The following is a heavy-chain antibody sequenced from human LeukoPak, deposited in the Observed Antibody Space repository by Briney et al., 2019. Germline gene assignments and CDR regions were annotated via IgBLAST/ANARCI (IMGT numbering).Heavy chain of an antibody. CDR3: ARARIAAAGITPYYYYYYGMDV. D-gene: IGHD6-13*01. CDR2: TYYRSKWYN. Sequence: SQTLSLTCAISGDSVSNNSAAWNWIRQSPSRGLEWLGRTYYRSKWYNDYAVSVKSRITINPDTSKNQFSLQLNSVTPEDTAVYYCARARIAAAGITPYYYYYYGMDVWGQGTTVTVSS. V-gene: IGHV6-1*01. J-gene: IGHJ6*02. CDR1: GDSVSNNSAA.